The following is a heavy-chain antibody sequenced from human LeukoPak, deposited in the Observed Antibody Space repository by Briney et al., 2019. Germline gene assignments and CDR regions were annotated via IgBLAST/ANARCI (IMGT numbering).Heavy chain of an antibody. J-gene: IGHJ3*02. V-gene: IGHV4-30-4*01. CDR3: SSGSSGGDAFDI. D-gene: IGHD3-10*01. CDR2: IYYSGST. Sequence: SETLSLTCTVSGGSISSGDYYWSWIRQPPGKGLEWIGYIYYSGSTYYNPSLKSRVTISVDTSKNQFSLKLSSVTAADTAVYYCSSGSSGGDAFDIWGQGTMVTVPS. CDR1: GGSISSGDYY.